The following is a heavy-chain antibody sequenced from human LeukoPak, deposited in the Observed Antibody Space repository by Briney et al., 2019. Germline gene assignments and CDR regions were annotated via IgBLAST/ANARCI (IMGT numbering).Heavy chain of an antibody. CDR2: IRYNGNNQ. J-gene: IGHJ4*02. D-gene: IGHD3-16*01. Sequence: GGSLRLSCAASGFTFNNYGMHWVRQAPGKGLEWVAFIRYNGNNQYYADSVKGRFTISRDNSKNTLYLQMNSLRAEDTAVYYCARDPMRGGDLDYWGQGTLVTVSS. V-gene: IGHV3-30*02. CDR1: GFTFNNYG. CDR3: ARDPMRGGDLDY.